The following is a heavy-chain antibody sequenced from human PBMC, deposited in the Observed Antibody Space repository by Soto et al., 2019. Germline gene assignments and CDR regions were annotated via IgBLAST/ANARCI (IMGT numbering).Heavy chain of an antibody. V-gene: IGHV2-5*01. CDR3: VNSPDRSPSDY. J-gene: IGHJ4*02. Sequence: SGPTLVNPTQPLTLTCTFSGFSLSTFGMGVGWIRQPPGKALEWLALIYWNDDKRYSPSLNSRLTIAKDTSKNLVVLTMTNVDPVDAATYYCVNSPDRSPSDYWGQGTLVTVSS. CDR2: IYWNDDK. CDR1: GFSLSTFGMG.